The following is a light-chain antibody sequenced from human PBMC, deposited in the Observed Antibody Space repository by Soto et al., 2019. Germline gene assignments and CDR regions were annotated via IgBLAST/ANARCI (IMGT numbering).Light chain of an antibody. Sequence: EIVMTQSPGTLSVSPGERATLSCRASQSVSVSLAWYQQKPGQAPRLLIYGVSTRATGIPAGFSGSGPGTEFTLTISSLQSENFAVYYCQQYNDWPFTFGPGTKVHIK. CDR3: QQYNDWPFT. CDR1: QSVSVS. CDR2: GVS. J-gene: IGKJ3*01. V-gene: IGKV3-15*01.